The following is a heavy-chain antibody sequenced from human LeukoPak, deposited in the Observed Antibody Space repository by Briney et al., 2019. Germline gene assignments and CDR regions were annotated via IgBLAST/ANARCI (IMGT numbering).Heavy chain of an antibody. V-gene: IGHV1-18*01. CDR1: GGTFSNYA. J-gene: IGHJ4*02. D-gene: IGHD3-22*01. CDR3: ARGPHERSGYPDD. Sequence: GSSVKVSCKASGGTFSNYAITRVRQAPGQGLEWMGWISPYNGNTNYAQKFQGRVTMTTDTSTSTAYMELRSLRSDDTAVYYCARGPHERSGYPDDWGQGTLVTVSS. CDR2: ISPYNGNT.